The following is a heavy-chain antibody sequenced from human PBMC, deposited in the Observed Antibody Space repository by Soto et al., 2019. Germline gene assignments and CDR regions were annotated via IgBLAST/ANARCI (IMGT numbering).Heavy chain of an antibody. CDR3: ARFYYDSSGYLPSPYYYYYGMDV. Sequence: PGGSLRLSCAASGFTFSSYWMSWVRQAPGKGLEWVANIKQKGSEKYCVDSVMGRFTISRDNAKNSLYLQMNSLRAEDTAVYYCARFYYDSSGYLPSPYYYYYGMDVWGQGTTVTVSS. V-gene: IGHV3-7*04. CDR1: GFTFSSYW. CDR2: IKQKGSEK. J-gene: IGHJ6*02. D-gene: IGHD3-22*01.